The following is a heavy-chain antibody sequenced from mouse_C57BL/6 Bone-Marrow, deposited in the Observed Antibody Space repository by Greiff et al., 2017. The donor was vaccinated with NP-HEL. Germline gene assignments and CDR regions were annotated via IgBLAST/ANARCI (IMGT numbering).Heavy chain of an antibody. V-gene: IGHV1-80*01. CDR2: IYPGDGDT. CDR3: AGYDGSSYYFDY. Sequence: VLLVESGAELVKPGASVKISCKASGYAFSSYWMNWVKQRPGKGLEWIGQIYPGDGDTNYNGKFKGKATLTADKSSSTAYMQLSSLTSEDSAVYFCAGYDGSSYYFDYWGRGTTLTVSA. D-gene: IGHD1-1*01. J-gene: IGHJ2*01. CDR1: GYAFSSYW.